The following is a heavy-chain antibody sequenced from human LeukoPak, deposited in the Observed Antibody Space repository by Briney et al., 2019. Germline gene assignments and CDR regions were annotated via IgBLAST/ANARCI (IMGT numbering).Heavy chain of an antibody. CDR2: IYHSGST. CDR3: AATYYYDSSGYLSDY. Sequence: PSETLSLTCAVSGGSISSGGYSWSWIRQPPGKGLEWIVYIYHSGSTYYNPSLKSRVTISVDRSKNQFSLKLSSVTAADTAGYYCAATYYYDSSGYLSDYWGQGTLVTVSS. D-gene: IGHD3-22*01. V-gene: IGHV4-30-2*01. CDR1: GGSISSGGYS. J-gene: IGHJ4*02.